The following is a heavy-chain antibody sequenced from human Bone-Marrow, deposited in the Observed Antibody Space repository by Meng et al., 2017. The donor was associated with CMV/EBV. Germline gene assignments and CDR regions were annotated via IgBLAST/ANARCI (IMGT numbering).Heavy chain of an antibody. V-gene: IGHV3-21*01. J-gene: IGHJ4*02. CDR2: ISMSSDYK. CDR1: GFTFNSHS. CDR3: ARGTLGRDSSSSYY. Sequence: GESLKISCAASGFTFNSHSMNWVRQAPGRGLEWVSSISMSSDYKYYADSVKGRFTISRDNAKNSLYLQISSLRAEDTAVYYCARGTLGRDSSSSYYWGQGTLVTVSS. D-gene: IGHD6-6*01.